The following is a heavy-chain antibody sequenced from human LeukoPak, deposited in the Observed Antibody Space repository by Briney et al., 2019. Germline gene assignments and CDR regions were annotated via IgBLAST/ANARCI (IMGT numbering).Heavy chain of an antibody. Sequence: QPGGSLRLSCAASGFTFSDYAMNWVRQAPGKGLEWVSTISGSGGNTYSAGSVKGRFTISRANSKNTLYLQMNSLRAEDTAVYYCAKLHNLNSDSWGQGTLVTVSS. D-gene: IGHD1-14*01. J-gene: IGHJ4*02. CDR3: AKLHNLNSDS. CDR1: GFTFSDYA. CDR2: ISGSGGNT. V-gene: IGHV3-23*01.